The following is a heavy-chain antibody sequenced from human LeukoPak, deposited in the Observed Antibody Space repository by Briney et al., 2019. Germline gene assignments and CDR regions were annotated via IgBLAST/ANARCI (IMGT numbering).Heavy chain of an antibody. J-gene: IGHJ4*02. CDR2: IAYDGSNK. D-gene: IGHD3-10*01. CDR3: VRAPPLYYGSGTHGDYYFDD. Sequence: GGSLRLSCAASGFTFSSYGMHWVRQAPGKGLEGVAVIAYDGSNKYYAGSVKGRFTIFRDNSKNTLDLQMNSLRAEDTAVYYCVRAPPLYYGSGTHGDYYFDDWGQGTLVTVSS. CDR1: GFTFSSYG. V-gene: IGHV3-30*03.